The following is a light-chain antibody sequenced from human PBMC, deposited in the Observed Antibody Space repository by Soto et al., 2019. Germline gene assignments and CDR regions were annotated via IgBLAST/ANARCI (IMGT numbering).Light chain of an antibody. CDR1: NSNIGTNT. CDR3: AAWDDSLGAYV. CDR2: TND. V-gene: IGLV1-44*01. Sequence: QSVLTQPPSASATPGQRVTISCSGSNSNIGTNTVNWYQQLPGTAPRLLIYTNDQRPSGVPQRFSCSKTGTSASLAIGGLQSEDGADYYCAAWDDSLGAYVFGTGTKVTVL. J-gene: IGLJ1*01.